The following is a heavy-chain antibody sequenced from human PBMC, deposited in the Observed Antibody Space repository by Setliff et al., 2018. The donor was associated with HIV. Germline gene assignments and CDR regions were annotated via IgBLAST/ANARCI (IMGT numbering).Heavy chain of an antibody. V-gene: IGHV1-69*13. CDR2: IIPIFGTP. J-gene: IGHJ6*04. CDR1: GCTFTSYA. D-gene: IGHD2-15*01. Sequence: ASVKVSCKASGCTFTSYAMHWVRQAPGQGLEWMGGIIPIFGTPNYAQKFKGRLTITADESTSTVYMELSSLRSEDTAVYYCARDSRDIVVVIAPEPEPYYYYGMDVWGEGTTVTVSS. CDR3: ARDSRDIVVVIAPEPEPYYYYGMDV.